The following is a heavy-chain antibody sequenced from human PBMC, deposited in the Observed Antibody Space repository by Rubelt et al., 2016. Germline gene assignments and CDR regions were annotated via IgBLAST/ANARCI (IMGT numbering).Heavy chain of an antibody. J-gene: IGHJ4*02. CDR2: MNPNSGNT. V-gene: IGHV1-8*01. D-gene: IGHD6-13*01. CDR3: AWDNRYSSSSNFDY. CDR1: GYTFTSYD. Sequence: QVQLVQSGAEVKKPGASVKVSCKASGYTFTSYDINWVRQATGQGLEWMGWMNPNSGNTGYAQKFQGRVTMTRNTSIGKAYRELRRPGVEDTAVYYGAWDNRYSSSSNFDYWGQGTLVTVSS.